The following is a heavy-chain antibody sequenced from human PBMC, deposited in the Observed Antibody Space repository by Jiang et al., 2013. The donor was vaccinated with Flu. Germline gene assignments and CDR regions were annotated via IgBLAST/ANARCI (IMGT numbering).Heavy chain of an antibody. Sequence: GAEVKKPGSSVKVSCKASGGTFSSYAISWVRQAPGQGLEWMGRIIPILGIANYAQKFQGRVTITADKSTSTAYMELSSLRSEDTAVYYCAREVSRGDYYYGMDVWGPRDHGHRLL. CDR2: IIPILGIA. CDR3: AREVSRGDYYYGMDV. CDR1: GGTFSSYA. D-gene: IGHD3-10*01. V-gene: IGHV1-69*04. J-gene: IGHJ6*01.